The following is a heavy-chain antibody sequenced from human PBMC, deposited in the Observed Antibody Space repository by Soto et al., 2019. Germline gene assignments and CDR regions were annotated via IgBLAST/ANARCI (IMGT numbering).Heavy chain of an antibody. J-gene: IGHJ4*02. V-gene: IGHV1-46*01. CDR3: ARDEQDCSSTSCYSPSFVDY. Sequence: ASVKVSCKASGYTFTSYYMHWVRQAPGQGLEWMGIINPSGGSTSYAQKFQGRVTMTRDTSTSTVYMELSSLRSEDTAVYYCARDEQDCSSTSCYSPSFVDYWGQGTLVTVSS. CDR1: GYTFTSYY. CDR2: INPSGGST. D-gene: IGHD2-2*01.